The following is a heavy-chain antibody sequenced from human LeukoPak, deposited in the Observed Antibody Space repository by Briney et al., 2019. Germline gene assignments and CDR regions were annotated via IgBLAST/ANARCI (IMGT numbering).Heavy chain of an antibody. V-gene: IGHV1-2*02. CDR1: GYTFTGYY. D-gene: IGHD6-13*01. CDR2: INPNSGGT. CDR3: ARGFSSWYLSPYYLEY. Sequence: ASVKVSCKASGYTFTGYYMHWVPQVPGQALELMGWINPNSGGTNYAQKLQGRVTMTRDTSITTAYMELSRLRSDDTAVYYCARGFSSWYLSPYYLEYCGQGTPVTVSS. J-gene: IGHJ4*02.